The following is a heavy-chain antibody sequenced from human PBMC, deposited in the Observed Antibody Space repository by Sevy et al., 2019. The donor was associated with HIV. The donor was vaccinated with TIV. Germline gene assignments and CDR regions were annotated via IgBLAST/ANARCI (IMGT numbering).Heavy chain of an antibody. V-gene: IGHV1-18*01. Sequence: ASVKVSCKASGYTFTNHGISWVRQAPGQGLEWMGWINPYNGNTKYAQKLQGRVTMTTDTSTSTAYVELRSLRSADTAVYYCSREETLMTMIIWGQGTLVTVSS. CDR1: GYTFTNHG. D-gene: IGHD3-22*01. CDR2: INPYNGNT. CDR3: SREETLMTMII. J-gene: IGHJ4*02.